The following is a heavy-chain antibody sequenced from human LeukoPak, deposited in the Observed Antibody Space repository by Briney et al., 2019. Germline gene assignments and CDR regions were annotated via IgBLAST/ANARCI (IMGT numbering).Heavy chain of an antibody. J-gene: IGHJ4*02. CDR2: ISYDGSNK. CDR1: GFSSSSYW. Sequence: PGGSLRLSCAASGFSSSSYWMSWVRQAPGKGLEWVAVISYDGSNKYYADSVKGRFTISRDNSKNTLYLQMNSLRAEDTAVYYCAKDREGIDYWGQGTLVTVSS. CDR3: AKDREGIDY. V-gene: IGHV3-30*18.